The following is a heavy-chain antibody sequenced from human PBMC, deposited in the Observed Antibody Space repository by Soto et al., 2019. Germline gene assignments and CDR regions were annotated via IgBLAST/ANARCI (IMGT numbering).Heavy chain of an antibody. CDR3: ARLGYYDFWSGNYYYYGMDV. J-gene: IGHJ6*02. Sequence: SETLSLTCAVYGGSFSGYYWSWIRQPPGKGLEWIGEINHSGSTNYNPSLKSRVTISVDTSKNQFSLKLSSVTAADTAVYYCARLGYYDFWSGNYYYYGMDVWGQGTTVT. CDR1: GGSFSGYY. V-gene: IGHV4-34*01. CDR2: INHSGST. D-gene: IGHD3-3*01.